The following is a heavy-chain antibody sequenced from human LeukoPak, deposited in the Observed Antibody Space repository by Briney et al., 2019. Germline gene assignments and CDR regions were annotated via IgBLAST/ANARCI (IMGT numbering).Heavy chain of an antibody. CDR3: ARDGGDGWFDP. V-gene: IGHV4-4*07. CDR1: GGSISSYY. D-gene: IGHD3-10*01. CDR2: ISSRGNT. Sequence: SETLSLTCTVSGGSISSYYWNWIRQPAGKGLEWIGRISSRGNTNYNPSLKSRLTMSVDTSKNQFSPKLTSVTAADTAVYYCARDGGDGWFDPWGQGSLVTVSS. J-gene: IGHJ5*02.